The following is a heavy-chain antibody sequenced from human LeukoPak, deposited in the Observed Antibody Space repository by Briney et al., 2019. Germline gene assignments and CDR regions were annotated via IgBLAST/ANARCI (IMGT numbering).Heavy chain of an antibody. D-gene: IGHD6-6*01. Sequence: ASVKVSCKASGYTFTSYDINWVRQATGRGLEWMGWMNPNSGNTGYAQKFQGRVTMTRNTSISTAYMELSSLRSEDTAVYYCARGLRQLVPYYYYVMDVWGQGTTVTVSS. V-gene: IGHV1-8*01. J-gene: IGHJ6*02. CDR3: ARGLRQLVPYYYYVMDV. CDR1: GYTFTSYD. CDR2: MNPNSGNT.